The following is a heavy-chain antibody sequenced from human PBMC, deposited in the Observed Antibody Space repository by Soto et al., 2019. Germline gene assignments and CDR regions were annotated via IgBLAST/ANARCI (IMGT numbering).Heavy chain of an antibody. V-gene: IGHV4-59*01. CDR1: GGSISSYY. D-gene: IGHD3-16*01. J-gene: IGHJ6*02. Sequence: SETLSLTCTVSGGSISSYYWSWIRQPPGKGLEWIGYIYYSGSTNYNPSLKSRVTISVDTSKNQFSLKLSSVTAADTAVYYCARVGGGYYYYYGMDVWGQGXTVTVSS. CDR3: ARVGGGYYYYYGMDV. CDR2: IYYSGST.